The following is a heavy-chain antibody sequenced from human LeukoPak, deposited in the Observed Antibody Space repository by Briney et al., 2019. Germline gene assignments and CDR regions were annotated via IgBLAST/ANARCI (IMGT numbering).Heavy chain of an antibody. Sequence: PSENLSLTSTVSGGSISSGSYHWSWIRQPPGKGLEWIGRIYTSGSTNNNPSLKTRVTISVDTSKNQFSLKLSSVTAADTAVYYCARVTTGGYYNCWGKGTLVTVSS. D-gene: IGHD3-22*01. V-gene: IGHV4-61*02. CDR1: GGSISSGSYH. CDR3: ARVTTGGYYNC. J-gene: IGHJ4*02. CDR2: IYTSGST.